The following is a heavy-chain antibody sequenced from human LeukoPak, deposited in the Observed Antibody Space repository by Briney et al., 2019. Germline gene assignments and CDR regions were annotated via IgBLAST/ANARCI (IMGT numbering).Heavy chain of an antibody. CDR2: INPSGGST. D-gene: IGHD3-22*01. J-gene: IGHJ4*02. CDR3: ARNPYYYDSSGPPNQGFDY. CDR1: GYTFTSYY. V-gene: IGHV1-46*01. Sequence: ASVKVSCKASGYTFTSYYMHWVRQAPGQGLEWMGIINPSGGSTSYAQKFQGRVTITADKSTSTAYMELSSLRSEDTAVYYCARNPYYYDSSGPPNQGFDYWGQGTLVTVSS.